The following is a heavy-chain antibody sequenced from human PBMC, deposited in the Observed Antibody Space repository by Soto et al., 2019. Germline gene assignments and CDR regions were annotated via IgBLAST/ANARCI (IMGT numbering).Heavy chain of an antibody. CDR2: INPSGGST. J-gene: IGHJ4*02. V-gene: IGHV1-46*03. CDR1: GYTFTSYY. Sequence: QVQLVQSGAEVKKPGASVKVSGKASGYTFTSYYMHWVRQGPGQGLEWMGIINPSGGSTSYAQKFQGRVTMTRDTSTSTVYMELSGLRSEDTAVYYCARPYSSGWYDYFDYWGQGTLVTVSS. D-gene: IGHD6-19*01. CDR3: ARPYSSGWYDYFDY.